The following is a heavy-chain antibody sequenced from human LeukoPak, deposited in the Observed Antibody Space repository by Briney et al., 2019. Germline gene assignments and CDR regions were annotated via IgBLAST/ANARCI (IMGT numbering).Heavy chain of an antibody. CDR3: ARSLWFGELFPFDY. V-gene: IGHV5-51*01. Sequence: GESLKISCKGSGYIFSSYWIGWVRQMPGKGLEWMGIIYPGDSDTRYRSSFQGQVTISADKSINTAYLQWSSLKASDTATYYCARSLWFGELFPFDYWGQGTLVTVSS. CDR1: GYIFSSYW. J-gene: IGHJ4*02. CDR2: IYPGDSDT. D-gene: IGHD3-10*01.